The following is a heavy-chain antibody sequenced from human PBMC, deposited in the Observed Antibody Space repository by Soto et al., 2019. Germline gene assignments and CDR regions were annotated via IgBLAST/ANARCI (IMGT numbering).Heavy chain of an antibody. J-gene: IGHJ6*02. V-gene: IGHV3-23*01. CDR2: ISGSGGST. CDR1: GFTFSSYA. CDR3: AKAMDPPTGQYNFWSGYYAAPYYYGRDV. Sequence: EVQLLESGGGLVQPGGSLRLSCAASGFTFSSYAMSWVRQAPGKGLEWVSAISGSGGSTYYADSVKGRFTISRDNSKNPMYLKRNSSRAEDMAVYYCAKAMDPPTGQYNFWSGYYAAPYYYGRDVWGQGTTVTVSS. D-gene: IGHD3-3*01.